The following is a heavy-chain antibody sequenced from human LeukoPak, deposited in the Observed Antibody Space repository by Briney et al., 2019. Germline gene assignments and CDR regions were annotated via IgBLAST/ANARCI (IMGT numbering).Heavy chain of an antibody. D-gene: IGHD5-18*01. CDR3: ATTSANTAYYFDY. CDR1: GFRFSYYY. Sequence: GGSLRLSCAATGFRFSYYYMGWIRQAPGKGLEWISYISSFGTTMYYADSVKGRFTVSRDNAKNSLYLEMNNLRAEDTAVYYCATTSANTAYYFDYWGQGTLVTVSS. CDR2: ISSFGTTM. V-gene: IGHV3-11*01. J-gene: IGHJ4*02.